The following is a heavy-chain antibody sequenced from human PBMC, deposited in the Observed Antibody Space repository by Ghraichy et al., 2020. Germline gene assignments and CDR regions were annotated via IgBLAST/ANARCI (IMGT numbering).Heavy chain of an antibody. CDR3: ASHVVVVVPRWFDP. CDR2: IYYSGST. Sequence: SEILSLTCTVSGGSISSSSYYWGWIRQPPGKGLEWIGSIYYSGSTYYNPSLKSRVTISVDTSKNQFSLKLSSVTAADTAVYYCASHVVVVVPRWFDPWGQGTLVTVSS. V-gene: IGHV4-39*01. J-gene: IGHJ5*02. D-gene: IGHD3-22*01. CDR1: GGSISSSSYY.